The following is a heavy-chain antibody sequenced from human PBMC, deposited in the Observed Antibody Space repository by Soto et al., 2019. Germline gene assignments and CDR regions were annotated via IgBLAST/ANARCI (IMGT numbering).Heavy chain of an antibody. CDR1: GFTFSSYA. CDR3: AKEGVPAAIVSYYYYMDV. J-gene: IGHJ6*03. D-gene: IGHD2-2*01. CDR2: ISGSGGST. V-gene: IGHV3-23*01. Sequence: GGSLRLSCASSGFTFSSYAMIWVRQAPGKGLEWVSAISGSGGSTYYADSVKGRFTISRDNSKNTLYLQMNSLGAEDTAVYYCAKEGVPAAIVSYYYYMDVWGKGTTVTVSS.